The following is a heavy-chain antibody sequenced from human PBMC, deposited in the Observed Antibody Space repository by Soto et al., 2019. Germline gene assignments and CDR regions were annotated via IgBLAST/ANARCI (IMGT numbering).Heavy chain of an antibody. CDR1: GFTFTSYA. D-gene: IGHD3-9*01. V-gene: IGHV3-23*01. J-gene: IGHJ4*02. Sequence: EVQLLESGGDLVQPGGSLRLSCAASGFTFTSYAMSWIRQAPGKGLEVVSAITGGGDNTYYADSVKGRFTISRDNSKNTLYLQMNSLRAEDTAFYYCTQDGGSRDWLTVNWGQGTLVTVSS. CDR3: TQDGGSRDWLTVN. CDR2: ITGGGDNT.